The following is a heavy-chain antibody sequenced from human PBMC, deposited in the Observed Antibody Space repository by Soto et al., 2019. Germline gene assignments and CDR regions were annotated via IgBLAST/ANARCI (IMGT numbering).Heavy chain of an antibody. J-gene: IGHJ6*02. CDR3: AKSLLGGWFDYYYYGMDV. CDR1: GFTFSSYA. Sequence: PGGSLRLSCAASGFTFSSYAMSWVRQAPGKGLEWVSAISGSGGSTYYADSVKGRFTISRDNSKNTLYLQMNSLRAEDTAVYYCAKSLLGGWFDYYYYGMDVWGRGTTVTVSS. CDR2: ISGSGGST. D-gene: IGHD2-21*01. V-gene: IGHV3-23*01.